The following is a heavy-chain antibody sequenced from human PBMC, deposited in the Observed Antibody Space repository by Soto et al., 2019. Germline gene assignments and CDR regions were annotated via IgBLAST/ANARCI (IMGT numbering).Heavy chain of an antibody. Sequence: GGSLRLSCAASGITFSNAWMTWVRQAPGKGLEWVGRIKSITDGGTTDYAAPAKGRFTISRDDSKDTLYLQMNNLRTEDTAVYHCTTDSADIVVVPATFGMDVWGQGTTVTVS. D-gene: IGHD2-2*01. CDR2: IKSITDGGTT. CDR3: TTDSADIVVVPATFGMDV. CDR1: GITFSNAW. J-gene: IGHJ6*02. V-gene: IGHV3-15*01.